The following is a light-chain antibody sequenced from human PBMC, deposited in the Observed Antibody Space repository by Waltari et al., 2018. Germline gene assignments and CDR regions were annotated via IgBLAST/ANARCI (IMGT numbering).Light chain of an antibody. CDR2: AAS. Sequence: AIRMTQSPSSFSASPGDRVTITCRASQGISRYLAWYQQKPGKAPKLLIYAASTLQSGVPSRFSGSGSGTDFTLTISCLQSEDFATYYCQQYYSYPWTFGQGTKVEIK. CDR3: QQYYSYPWT. V-gene: IGKV1-8*01. CDR1: QGISRY. J-gene: IGKJ1*01.